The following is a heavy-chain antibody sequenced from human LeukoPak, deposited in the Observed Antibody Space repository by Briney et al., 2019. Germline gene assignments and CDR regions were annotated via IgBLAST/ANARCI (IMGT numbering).Heavy chain of an antibody. CDR2: IYTSGFT. Sequence: SETLSLTCSVSGGSISSYYWSWIRQPAGKGLEWIGRIYTSGFTNYNPSLKSRVTMSVDTSKNQFSLKLSSVTAADTAVYYCARGPPYSSGWHWGHPFDYWGQGTLVTVSS. CDR3: ARGPPYSSGWHWGHPFDY. CDR1: GGSISSYY. J-gene: IGHJ4*02. D-gene: IGHD6-19*01. V-gene: IGHV4-4*07.